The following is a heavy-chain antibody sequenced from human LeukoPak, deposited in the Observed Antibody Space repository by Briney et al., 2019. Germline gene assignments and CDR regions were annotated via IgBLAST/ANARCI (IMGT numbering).Heavy chain of an antibody. CDR2: IIPIFGIA. J-gene: IGHJ4*02. CDR3: ARDSSGITGTNLDY. D-gene: IGHD1-20*01. Sequence: ASVKVSCKASGGTFSSYAIGWVRQAPGQGLEWMGRIIPIFGIANYAQKFQGRVTITADKSTSTAYMELSSLRSEDTAVYYCARDSSGITGTNLDYWGQGTLVTGSS. V-gene: IGHV1-69*04. CDR1: GGTFSSYA.